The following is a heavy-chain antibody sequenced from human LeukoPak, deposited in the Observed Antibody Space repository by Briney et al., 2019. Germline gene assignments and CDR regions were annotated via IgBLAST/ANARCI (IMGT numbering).Heavy chain of an antibody. CDR2: IRYDGSNK. D-gene: IGHD2-15*01. CDR1: GFTFSSYG. Sequence: GGSLRLSCAASGFTFSSYGMHWVRQAPGKGLEWVAFIRYDGSNKYYADSVKGRFTISRDNSKNTLYLQMNSLRAEDTAVYYCAKSRVVAANLYYYMDVWGKGTTVTISS. J-gene: IGHJ6*03. CDR3: AKSRVVAANLYYYMDV. V-gene: IGHV3-30*02.